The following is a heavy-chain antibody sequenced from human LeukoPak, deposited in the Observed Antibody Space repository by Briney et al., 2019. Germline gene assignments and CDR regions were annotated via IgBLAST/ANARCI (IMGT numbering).Heavy chain of an antibody. V-gene: IGHV3-21*01. CDR1: GFTFSSYS. D-gene: IGHD2-21*02. CDR2: ISSSSSYI. J-gene: IGHJ3*02. Sequence: PGGSLRLSCAASGFTFSSYSMNWVRQAPGKGLEWVSSISSSSSYIYYADSVKGRFTISRDNAKNSLYLQMSSLRAEDTAVYYCARDRGCGGDCYSAFDIWGQGTMVTVSS. CDR3: ARDRGCGGDCYSAFDI.